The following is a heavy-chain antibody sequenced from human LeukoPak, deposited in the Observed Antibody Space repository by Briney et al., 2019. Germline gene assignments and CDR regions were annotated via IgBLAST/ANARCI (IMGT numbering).Heavy chain of an antibody. V-gene: IGHV3-21*01. Sequence: GGSLRLSCAASGFTFSSYSMTWVRQAPGKGLEWVSSISSSSSYIYYADSVKGRFTIPRDNAKNSLYLQMNSLRAEDTAVYYCARDLYYYDSSGYYVYGYWGQGTLVTVSS. CDR3: ARDLYYYDSSGYYVYGY. CDR1: GFTFSSYS. CDR2: ISSSSSYI. J-gene: IGHJ4*02. D-gene: IGHD3-22*01.